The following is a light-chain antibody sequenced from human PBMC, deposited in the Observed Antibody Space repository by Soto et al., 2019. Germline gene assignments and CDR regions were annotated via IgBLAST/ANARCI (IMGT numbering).Light chain of an antibody. J-gene: IGLJ1*01. CDR1: SNDVGAYTY. CDR2: EVS. V-gene: IGLV2-14*01. CDR3: AAYASPSVRV. Sequence: QSALTQPASVSGSPGQSITISCTGTSNDVGAYTYVSWYQQYPGKAPKVMIYEVSNRPSGVSNRFSGSKSGNTASLTISGLQAEDEADYYCAAYASPSVRVFGTGTKVTVL.